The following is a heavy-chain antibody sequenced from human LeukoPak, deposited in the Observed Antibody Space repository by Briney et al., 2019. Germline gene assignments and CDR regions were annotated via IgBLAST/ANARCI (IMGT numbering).Heavy chain of an antibody. CDR1: GYTFTGYY. V-gene: IGHV1-2*06. J-gene: IGHJ4*02. CDR3: ARVYDSGSYIY. D-gene: IGHD3-10*01. CDR2: INPYSGGT. Sequence: GASATVSCKASGYTFTGYYMHWVRRAPGQGLEWMGRINPYSGGTNYAQKFPGRVTMTRDTFISTDYLYLSRLRSDDTAVYYCARVYDSGSYIYWGQGTLVTVSS.